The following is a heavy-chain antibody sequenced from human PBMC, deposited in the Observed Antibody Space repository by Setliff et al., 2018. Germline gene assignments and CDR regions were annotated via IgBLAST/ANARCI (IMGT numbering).Heavy chain of an antibody. D-gene: IGHD2-15*01. Sequence: GASVKVSCKASGYTFSDYIINWVRQAPGQGLEWVGWISPHTGKTYSAQKLQDRVTMTTDTSTGTASMELRSLRSDDTAVYFCALSSLSICSGGNCPNAFDIWGQGTMVTVSS. CDR1: GYTFSDYI. V-gene: IGHV1-18*01. CDR3: ALSSLSICSGGNCPNAFDI. J-gene: IGHJ3*02. CDR2: ISPHTGKT.